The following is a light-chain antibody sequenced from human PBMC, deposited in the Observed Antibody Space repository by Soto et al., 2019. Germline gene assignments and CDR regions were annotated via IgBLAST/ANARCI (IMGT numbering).Light chain of an antibody. Sequence: DIQMTQSPSSLSASLGDRVTITCQASQDIGSHLSWYQHKPGRAPKLLITEASNLEAGVPSRFSGGGSGTDFTLAVSSLRAEDAGICYCQQYETYPLFGPGTKVEMK. CDR2: EAS. CDR1: QDIGSH. CDR3: QQYETYPL. V-gene: IGKV1-33*01. J-gene: IGKJ3*01.